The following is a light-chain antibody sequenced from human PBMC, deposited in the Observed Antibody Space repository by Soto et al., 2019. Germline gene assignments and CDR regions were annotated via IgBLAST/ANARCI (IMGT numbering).Light chain of an antibody. CDR1: QRVGSN. CDR3: QQYNNWPPLT. V-gene: IGKV3-15*01. Sequence: EIVMTQSPGTLSVSPGERATLSCRASQRVGSNVAWYQHKPGQAPRLLIYAASTRATGLPARFSGSGSGTEFTLTISSLQSEDFAVYYCQQYNNWPPLTFGGGTKVEIK. J-gene: IGKJ4*01. CDR2: AAS.